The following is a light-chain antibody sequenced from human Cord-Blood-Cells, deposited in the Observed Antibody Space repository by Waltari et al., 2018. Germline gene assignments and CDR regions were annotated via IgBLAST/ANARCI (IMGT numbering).Light chain of an antibody. J-gene: IGLJ3*02. CDR2: EDS. CDR1: ALPKKY. Sequence: SYELTQPPSVSVSPGQTARITCSGDALPKKYAYCHQQKSGQAPVLVIYEDSKRPSGIPERFSGSSSGTMATLTISGAQVEDEADYYCYSTDSSGNHRVFGGGTKLTVL. V-gene: IGLV3-10*01. CDR3: YSTDSSGNHRV.